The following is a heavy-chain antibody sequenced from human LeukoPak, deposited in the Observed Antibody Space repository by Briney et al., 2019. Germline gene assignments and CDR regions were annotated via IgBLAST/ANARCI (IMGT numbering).Heavy chain of an antibody. V-gene: IGHV3-33*08. CDR3: ARDSRYGMDV. J-gene: IGHJ6*02. CDR2: IWYDGSNK. CDR1: GFTVSNNY. Sequence: GGSLRLSCAASGFTVSNNYMSWVRQAPGKGLEWVAVIWYDGSNKYYADSVKGRFTISRDNSKNTLYLQMNSLRAEDTAVYYCARDSRYGMDVWGQGTTVTVSS.